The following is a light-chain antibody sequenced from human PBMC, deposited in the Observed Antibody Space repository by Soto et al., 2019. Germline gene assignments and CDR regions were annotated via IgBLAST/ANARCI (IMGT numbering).Light chain of an antibody. Sequence: EIVMTQSPATLSVSPGERATLSCRASESVSSNLAWYQLKPGQAPRVLIYGASTRATGIPARFSGSGSGTEFTLTINGLQSEDFAVYYCQQYNNWPLTFGGGTKVEIK. J-gene: IGKJ4*01. CDR1: ESVSSN. CDR2: GAS. V-gene: IGKV3-15*01. CDR3: QQYNNWPLT.